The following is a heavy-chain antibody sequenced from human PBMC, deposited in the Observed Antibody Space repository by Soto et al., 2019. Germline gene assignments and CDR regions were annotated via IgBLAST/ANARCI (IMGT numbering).Heavy chain of an antibody. CDR1: GFTVSTNY. CDR3: ARRSSGYPYYFDY. Sequence: EVQLVETGGGLIQPGGSLRLSCAASGFTVSTNYMSWVRQAPGKGLEWVSLIYSGGSTYYADSVKGRFTISSDNSKNTLSLQMNSLRAEDTAVYYCARRSSGYPYYFDYWGQGTLVTFSS. V-gene: IGHV3-53*02. J-gene: IGHJ4*02. D-gene: IGHD3-22*01. CDR2: IYSGGST.